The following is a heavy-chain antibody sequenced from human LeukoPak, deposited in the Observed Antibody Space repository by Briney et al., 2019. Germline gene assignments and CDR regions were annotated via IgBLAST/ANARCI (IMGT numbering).Heavy chain of an antibody. CDR2: IYNSGST. V-gene: IGHV4-59*01. CDR1: GTSISNYY. Sequence: PSETLSLTCTVSGTSISNYYWSWIRQPSGKGLEWIGYIYNSGSTNYNPSLKSRVTMSVDTSKNQFSLKLTSVTPADTAVYYCASGRDQLTYFQYWGRGTLATVSS. D-gene: IGHD4/OR15-4a*01. J-gene: IGHJ1*01. CDR3: ASGRDQLTYFQY.